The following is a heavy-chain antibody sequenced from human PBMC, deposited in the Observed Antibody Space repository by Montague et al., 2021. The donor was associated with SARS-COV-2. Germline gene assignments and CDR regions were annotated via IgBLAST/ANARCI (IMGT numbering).Heavy chain of an antibody. J-gene: IGHJ3*02. CDR1: GGSISGSNYY. V-gene: IGHV4-39*07. CDR3: AKDGEALAWGTFDI. CDR2: MYYSGST. D-gene: IGHD3-10*01. Sequence: SETLSLTCTVSGGSISGSNYYWGWIRQPPGKGLEWIGSMYYSGSTYYNPSLKSRVTISVDTSKNQFSLKLSSVTAADTAVYYCAKDGEALAWGTFDIWGQGTMVTVSS.